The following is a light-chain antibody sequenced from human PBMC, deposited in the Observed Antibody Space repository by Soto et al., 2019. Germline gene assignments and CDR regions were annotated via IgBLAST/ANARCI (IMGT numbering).Light chain of an antibody. CDR2: DAF. V-gene: IGKV3-11*01. Sequence: EIVLTQSPATLSLSPGERATLSCRASQSVSSSLAWYQQKPGQAPRLLIYDAFNRATGIPARFSGSGSGTDFTLTISSLEPEDFAVYYCQQRANWPPALTFGGGTKVEIK. J-gene: IGKJ4*01. CDR3: QQRANWPPALT. CDR1: QSVSSS.